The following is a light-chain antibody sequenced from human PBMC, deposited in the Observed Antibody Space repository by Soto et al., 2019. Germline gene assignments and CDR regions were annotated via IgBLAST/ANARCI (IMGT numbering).Light chain of an antibody. J-gene: IGKJ1*01. CDR2: GAS. CDR3: QQHGNSPRT. CDR1: QSVSNSY. Sequence: EIVLTQSPGTLSLSPGERGTLSCRASQSVSNSYLAWYQQKPGQAPRLLIYGASSRATGIPDRFSGSGSGTDFTLTITRLEPEDCAVYYCQQHGNSPRTFGQGTKVDIK. V-gene: IGKV3-20*01.